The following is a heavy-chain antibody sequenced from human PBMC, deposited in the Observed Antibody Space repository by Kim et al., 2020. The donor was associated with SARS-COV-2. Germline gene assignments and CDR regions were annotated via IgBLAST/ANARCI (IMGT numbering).Heavy chain of an antibody. D-gene: IGHD3-10*01. V-gene: IGHV4-39*02. J-gene: IGHJ4*02. CDR3: ARLPNYFGSGAFAY. Sequence: YTPSLQTRVPVSADTSKNHFSLKLTSVTAADTAVYYCARLPNYFGSGAFAYWGQGTLLTVSS.